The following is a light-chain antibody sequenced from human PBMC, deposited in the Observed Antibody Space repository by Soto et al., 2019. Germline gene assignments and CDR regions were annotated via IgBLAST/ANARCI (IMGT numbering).Light chain of an antibody. J-gene: IGKJ2*01. CDR3: QHYNNWPQT. V-gene: IGKV3-15*01. CDR2: GAS. CDR1: QSIGSH. Sequence: EIVMTQSPATLSVSPGERASLSCRASQSIGSHLAWYQQKPGQAPRLLIFGASTRATGFPARFSGSGSGTEFTLTISSLLSEDFAIYYCQHYNNWPQTFGQGTKVDIK.